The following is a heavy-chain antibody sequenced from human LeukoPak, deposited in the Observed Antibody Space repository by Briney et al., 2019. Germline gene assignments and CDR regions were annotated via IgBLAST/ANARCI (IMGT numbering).Heavy chain of an antibody. V-gene: IGHV3-23*01. J-gene: IGHJ4*02. Sequence: GGSLRLSCAAPGFTFSNYAMSWVRQAPGKGLEWVSGISGIGYTTYYADSVKGRFTISRDNSKNTLYLQMNSLRAEDTAVYYCAKSGGYSSSWSHFDYWGQGTLVTVSS. CDR2: ISGIGYTT. CDR1: GFTFSNYA. CDR3: AKSGGYSSSWSHFDY. D-gene: IGHD6-13*01.